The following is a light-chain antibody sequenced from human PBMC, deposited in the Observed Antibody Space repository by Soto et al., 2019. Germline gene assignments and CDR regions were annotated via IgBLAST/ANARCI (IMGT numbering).Light chain of an antibody. V-gene: IGKV3-20*01. CDR2: GAS. Sequence: EIVLTQSPGTLSLSPGERATLYCRASQSVGSNYLAWYQQKPGQAPRVLINGASSRATGIPDRFSGSGSGADFTLTISRLEPEDFAVYYCQQYTTSPFTFGPGTKVDIK. J-gene: IGKJ3*01. CDR1: QSVGSNY. CDR3: QQYTTSPFT.